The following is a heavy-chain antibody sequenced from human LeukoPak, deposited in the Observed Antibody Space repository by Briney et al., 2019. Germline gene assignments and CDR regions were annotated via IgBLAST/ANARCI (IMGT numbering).Heavy chain of an antibody. D-gene: IGHD3-10*01. CDR3: AKVGGSGTLGRYFDY. CDR2: ISSSGGST. V-gene: IGHV3-23*01. J-gene: IGHJ4*02. CDR1: GFTFSNYA. Sequence: GGSLRLSCAASGFTFSNYAMSWVRQAPGKGLEWVSSISSSGGSTYYADSVKGRFTISRDNAKNSLYLQMNSLRAEDTALYYCAKVGGSGTLGRYFDYWGQGTLVTVSS.